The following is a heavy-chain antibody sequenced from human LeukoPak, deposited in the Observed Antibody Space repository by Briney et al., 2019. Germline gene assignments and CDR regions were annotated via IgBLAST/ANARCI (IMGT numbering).Heavy chain of an antibody. CDR1: GFTFSSYG. D-gene: IGHD1-14*01. CDR3: ARDRDRAEFYFDY. J-gene: IGHJ4*02. V-gene: IGHV3-30*03. Sequence: RSLRLSCAASGFTFSSYGMHWVRQAPGKGLEWVAVISYDGSNKYYADSVKGRFTISRDNSKNTLYLQMNNLRAEDTAVYYCARDRDRAEFYFDYWGQGTLVTVSS. CDR2: ISYDGSNK.